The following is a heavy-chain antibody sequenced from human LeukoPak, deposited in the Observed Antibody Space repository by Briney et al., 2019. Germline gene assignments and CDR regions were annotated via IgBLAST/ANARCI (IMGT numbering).Heavy chain of an antibody. V-gene: IGHV1-18*04. CDR2: ISAYNGNT. D-gene: IGHD2-15*01. CDR3: ARADIVVVVAATVGWFDP. J-gene: IGHJ5*02. CDR1: GYTFTGYY. Sequence: ASVKVSCKASGYTFTGYYIQWVRQAPGQGLEWMGWISAYNGNTNYAQKLQGRVTMTTDTSTSTAYMELRSLRSDDTAVYYCARADIVVVVAATVGWFDPWGQGTLVTVSS.